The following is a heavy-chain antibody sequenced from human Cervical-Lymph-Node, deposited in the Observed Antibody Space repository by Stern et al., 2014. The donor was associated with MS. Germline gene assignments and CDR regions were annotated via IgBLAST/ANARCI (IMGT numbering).Heavy chain of an antibody. J-gene: IGHJ4*02. Sequence: VQLAESGAKVKKPGSSVKVSCKASGGTFSSYAISWGRQAPGQGLEWMVGFIPIFGTANDGQKFQGRVTITADESTSTAYMELSSLRSEDTAVYYCARGYYYGSGSYSYWGQGTLVTVSS. CDR2: FIPIFGTA. D-gene: IGHD3-10*01. CDR3: ARGYYYGSGSYSY. CDR1: GGTFSSYA. V-gene: IGHV1-69*01.